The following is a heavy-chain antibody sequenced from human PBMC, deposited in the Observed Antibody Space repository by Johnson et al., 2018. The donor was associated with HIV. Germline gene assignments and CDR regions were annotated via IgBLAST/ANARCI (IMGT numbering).Heavy chain of an antibody. Sequence: VQLVESGGGLVQPGGSLRLSCAASGFTVSSYYMSWVRQAPGKGLEWVSVLFSGGSIYFVDSVKGRFTISRDNSKNTLYLQMNSLRAEDTAVYYCARTCLGDYDSSDENAFDIWGQGTMVTVSS. CDR3: ARTCLGDYDSSDENAFDI. D-gene: IGHD3-22*01. CDR2: LFSGGSI. CDR1: GFTVSSYY. J-gene: IGHJ3*02. V-gene: IGHV3-66*01.